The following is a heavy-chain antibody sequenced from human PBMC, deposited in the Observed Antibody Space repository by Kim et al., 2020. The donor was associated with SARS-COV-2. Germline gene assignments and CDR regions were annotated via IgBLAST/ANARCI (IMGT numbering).Heavy chain of an antibody. CDR3: ARGRRYYGSGRYWWFDP. D-gene: IGHD3-10*01. J-gene: IGHJ5*02. V-gene: IGHV4-34*01. Sequence: LKSRVTISVDTSKNQFSLKLSSVTAADTAVYYCARGRRYYGSGRYWWFDPWGQGTLVTVSS.